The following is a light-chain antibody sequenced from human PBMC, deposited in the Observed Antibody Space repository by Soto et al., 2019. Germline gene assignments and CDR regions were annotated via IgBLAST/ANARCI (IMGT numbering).Light chain of an antibody. CDR3: QQRSSWPRT. Sequence: EIVLTQSPATLSLSPGERATLSCRASQSVSFYLAWYQQKPGQAPRLLIYDASNRATGIPARFSGSGSGTDFTLTISSLEPEDFAVYYCQQRSSWPRTFGPGTKVDIK. J-gene: IGKJ3*01. CDR2: DAS. V-gene: IGKV3-11*01. CDR1: QSVSFY.